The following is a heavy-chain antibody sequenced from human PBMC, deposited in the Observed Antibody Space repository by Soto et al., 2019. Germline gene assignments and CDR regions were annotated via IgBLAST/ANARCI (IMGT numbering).Heavy chain of an antibody. V-gene: IGHV4-39*01. CDR2: IYYSGST. CDR1: GGSISSSSYY. J-gene: IGHJ3*02. Sequence: SETLSLTCTVSGGSISSSSYYWGWIRQPPGKGLEWIGSIYYSGSTYYNPSLKSRVTISVDTSKNQFSLKLSSVTAADTAVYYCARHSSGGVGGYCSGGSCYSGAFDIWGQGTMVTVSS. D-gene: IGHD2-15*01. CDR3: ARHSSGGVGGYCSGGSCYSGAFDI.